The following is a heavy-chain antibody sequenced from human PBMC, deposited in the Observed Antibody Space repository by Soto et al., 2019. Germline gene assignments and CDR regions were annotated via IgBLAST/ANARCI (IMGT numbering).Heavy chain of an antibody. CDR1: GFTFSNAW. CDR2: IKSKTDGGTT. V-gene: IGHV3-15*07. CDR3: TTDFIAADAFDI. J-gene: IGHJ3*02. Sequence: GGSLILSCAASGFTFSNAWMNWVRQAPGKGLEWVGRIKSKTDGGTTDYAAPGKGRFTISRDDSKNTLYLQMNSLKTEDTAVYYCTTDFIAADAFDIWGQGTMVTVSS. D-gene: IGHD6-13*01.